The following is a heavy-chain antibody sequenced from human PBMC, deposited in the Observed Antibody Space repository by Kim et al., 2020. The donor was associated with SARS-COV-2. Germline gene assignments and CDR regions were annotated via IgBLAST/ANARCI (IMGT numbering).Heavy chain of an antibody. Sequence: GGSLRLSCAASGFTFSSYSMNWVRQAPGKGLEWVSSISSSSSYIYYADSVKGRFTISRDNAKNSLYLQMNSLRAEDRAVYYCARVASEPRRYDYVWGSYRDFDYGGQGALVTAAS. J-gene: IGHJ4*02. CDR1: GFTFSSYS. CDR3: ARVASEPRRYDYVWGSYRDFDY. V-gene: IGHV3-21*01. CDR2: ISSSSSYI. D-gene: IGHD3-16*02.